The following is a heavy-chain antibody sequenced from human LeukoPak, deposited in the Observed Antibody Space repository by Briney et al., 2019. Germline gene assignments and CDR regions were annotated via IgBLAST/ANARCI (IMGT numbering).Heavy chain of an antibody. V-gene: IGHV4-59*08. CDR2: IYYSGST. CDR1: GGSISSYY. CDR3: VRIVGPRYLDL. D-gene: IGHD1-26*01. J-gene: IGHJ2*01. Sequence: PSETLSLTCTVSGGSISSYYWTWIRQSPGQGLEWIGYIYYSGSTNYNPSLKSRVSTSEDTSKNQLSLKLSSVTAADTAVYYCVRIVGPRYLDLWGRGTLVTVSS.